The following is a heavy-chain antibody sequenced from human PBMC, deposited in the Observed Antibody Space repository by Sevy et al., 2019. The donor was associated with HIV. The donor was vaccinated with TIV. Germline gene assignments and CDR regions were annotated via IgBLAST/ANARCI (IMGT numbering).Heavy chain of an antibody. V-gene: IGHV4-59*01. J-gene: IGHJ4*02. D-gene: IGHD6-13*01. CDR2: IYYSGST. CDR3: ARVSTQQLGLYYFDY. CDR1: GDSISSYY. Sequence: SDTLSLTCTVSGDSISSYYWSWIRQPPGKGLEWIGYIYYSGSTNYNPSLKSRVTISVDTSKNQFSLKLSSVTAADTAVYYCARVSTQQLGLYYFDYWGQGTLVTVSS.